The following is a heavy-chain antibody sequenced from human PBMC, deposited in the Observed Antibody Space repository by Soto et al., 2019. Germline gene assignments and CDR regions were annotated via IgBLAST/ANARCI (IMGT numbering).Heavy chain of an antibody. CDR1: GGSISNYY. Sequence: PSETLSLTCTVSGGSISNYYWSWIRQPPGKGLEWIGYIYYSGSANYNPSLKSRVTISVDTSKNQFSLKLSSVTAADTAVYYCARGGHIVVVTAILFLYWGQGTLVTVSS. J-gene: IGHJ4*02. CDR3: ARGGHIVVVTAILFLY. D-gene: IGHD2-21*02. CDR2: IYYSGSA. V-gene: IGHV4-59*12.